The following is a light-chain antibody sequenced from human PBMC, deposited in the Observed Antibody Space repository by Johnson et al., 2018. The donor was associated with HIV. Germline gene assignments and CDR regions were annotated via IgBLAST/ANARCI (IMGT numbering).Light chain of an antibody. Sequence: QSVLTQPPSVSAAPGQKVTISCSGSSSNIGNNYVSWYQQLPGTAPKLLIYENNKRPSGIPDRFSGSKSGTSATLGITGLQPGDEADYYCQSYDNAMSGSKVFGTGTEVTVL. J-gene: IGLJ1*01. CDR2: ENN. V-gene: IGLV1-51*02. CDR1: SSNIGNNY. CDR3: QSYDNAMSGSKV.